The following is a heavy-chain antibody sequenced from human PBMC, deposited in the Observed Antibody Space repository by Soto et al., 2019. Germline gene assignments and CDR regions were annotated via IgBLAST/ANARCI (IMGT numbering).Heavy chain of an antibody. Sequence: GASVKVSCKASGYTFTSYGISWVRQAPGQGLEWMGWISAYNGNTNYAQKLQGRVTMITDTSTSTAYMELRSLRSDDTAVYYCAGDYYDSSGYYYYYYGMDVWGQGTTVTVSS. CDR3: AGDYYDSSGYYYYYYGMDV. V-gene: IGHV1-18*01. J-gene: IGHJ6*02. CDR1: GYTFTSYG. D-gene: IGHD3-22*01. CDR2: ISAYNGNT.